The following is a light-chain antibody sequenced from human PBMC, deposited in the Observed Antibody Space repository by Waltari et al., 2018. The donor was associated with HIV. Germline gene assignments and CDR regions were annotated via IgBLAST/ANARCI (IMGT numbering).Light chain of an antibody. CDR2: DIY. V-gene: IGLV2-8*01. CDR3: SSYAGSKNRVV. Sequence: QSALTQSPSASGSPGQAVTISCSGTSSDVGSYDYVSWYQQYPGKAPKLIIYDIYKRPSGVPHRFSGSKSGHTASLTVSGLQAEDEANYYCSSYAGSKNRVVFGGGTFLTVL. CDR1: SSDVGSYDY. J-gene: IGLJ2*01.